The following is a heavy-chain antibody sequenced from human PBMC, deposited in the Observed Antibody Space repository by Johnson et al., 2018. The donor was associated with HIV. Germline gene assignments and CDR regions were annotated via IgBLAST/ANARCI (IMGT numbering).Heavy chain of an antibody. V-gene: IGHV3-30-3*01. CDR1: GFTFSSYA. J-gene: IGHJ3*02. CDR2: ISYDGSNK. CDR3: ARVRGGTGHGAFDI. Sequence: QVQLVESGGGLVQPGGSLRLSCAASGFTFSSYAMHWVSQAPGKGLEWVAVISYDGSNKYYADSVKGRFTITRDTSKNTLYLQMNSLRGEDTAVYYCARVRGGTGHGAFDIWGQGTMVTVSS.